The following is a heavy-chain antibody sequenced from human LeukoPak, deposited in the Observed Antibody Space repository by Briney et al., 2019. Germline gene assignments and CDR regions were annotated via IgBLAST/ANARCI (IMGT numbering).Heavy chain of an antibody. Sequence: GGSLRLSCAASGFTVSSNYMSWVRQAPGKGLEWVSVIYSGGSTYYADSVKGRFTISRDNSKNTLYLQMNSLRAEDTAVYHCARGRAVAGTELVYWGQGTLVTVSS. CDR2: IYSGGST. D-gene: IGHD6-19*01. CDR1: GFTVSSNY. V-gene: IGHV3-53*01. J-gene: IGHJ4*02. CDR3: ARGRAVAGTELVY.